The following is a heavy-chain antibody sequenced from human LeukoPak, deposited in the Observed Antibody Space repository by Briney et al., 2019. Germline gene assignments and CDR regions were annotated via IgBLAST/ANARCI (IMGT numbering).Heavy chain of an antibody. CDR1: GFTFSSNG. D-gene: IGHD4-17*01. CDR3: AKVPGGDYGDYAGCDY. V-gene: IGHV3-21*01. Sequence: GGSLSLSGAAPGFTFSSNGRTWVRQAPGKGLEWAPSISSSSSYIYYADSVKGRFTISRDNAKNSLYLQMNSLRAEDTAVYYCAKVPGGDYGDYAGCDYWGQGTLATISS. J-gene: IGHJ4*02. CDR2: ISSSSSYI.